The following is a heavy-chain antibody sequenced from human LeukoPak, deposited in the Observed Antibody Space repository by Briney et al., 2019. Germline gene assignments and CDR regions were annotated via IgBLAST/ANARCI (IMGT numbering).Heavy chain of an antibody. J-gene: IGHJ4*02. V-gene: IGHV4-34*01. Sequence: PSETLSLTCAVYGGSFSGYDWSWIRQPPGKGLEWIGSIYYSGSTYYNPSLKSRVTISVDTSKNQFSLKLSSVTAADTAVYYCARVTKESKNDYWGQGTLVTVSS. D-gene: IGHD1-1*01. CDR3: ARVTKESKNDY. CDR2: IYYSGST. CDR1: GGSFSGYD.